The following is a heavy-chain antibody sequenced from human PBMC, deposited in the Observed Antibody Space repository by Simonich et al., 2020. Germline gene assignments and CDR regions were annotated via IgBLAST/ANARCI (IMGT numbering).Heavy chain of an antibody. CDR3: AREGIEARDAFDI. CDR1: GFTFSSYW. CDR2: IKQDGSEK. V-gene: IGHV3-7*01. Sequence: EVQLVESGGGLVQPGGSLRLSCAASGFTFSSYWMSWVRQAPGKGLEWVANIKQDGSEKYYVDSGKGRFTISRDNAKNSLYLQMNSLRAEDTAVYYCAREGIEARDAFDIWGQGTMVTVSS. D-gene: IGHD6-6*01. J-gene: IGHJ3*02.